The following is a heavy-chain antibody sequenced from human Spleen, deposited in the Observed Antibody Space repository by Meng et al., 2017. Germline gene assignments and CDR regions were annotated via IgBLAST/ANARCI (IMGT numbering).Heavy chain of an antibody. CDR1: GGSISTSGYY. CDR3: VRSSAWVRTGFDP. J-gene: IGHJ5*02. CDR2: IGHSGAT. V-gene: IGHV4-39*01. Sequence: QPQLQESGPGLVKPSEALSLPCSVSGGSISTSGYYWGWIRQPPGKGLGWIGSIGHSGATYYTPSLRRRVTVSIDTSKNQFSLWLTSVTAADTAVYYCVRSSAWVRTGFDPWGQGTLVTVSS. D-gene: IGHD6-19*01.